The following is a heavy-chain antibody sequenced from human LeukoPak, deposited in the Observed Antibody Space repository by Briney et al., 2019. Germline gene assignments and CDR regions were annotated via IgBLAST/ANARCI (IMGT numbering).Heavy chain of an antibody. CDR2: IYPGDSDT. Sequence: GESLQISCKGSGYSFTSYWIGWVRQLPGKGLGWMGIIYPGDSDTRYSPSFQGQVTISADKSISTAYLQWSSLKASDTAMYYCARLYHEQTTRIVGASWGFDYWGQGTLVTVSS. CDR1: GYSFTSYW. D-gene: IGHD1-26*01. V-gene: IGHV5-51*01. CDR3: ARLYHEQTTRIVGASWGFDY. J-gene: IGHJ4*02.